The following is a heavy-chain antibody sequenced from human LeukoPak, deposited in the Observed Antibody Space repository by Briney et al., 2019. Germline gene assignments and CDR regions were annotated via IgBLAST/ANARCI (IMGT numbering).Heavy chain of an antibody. V-gene: IGHV4-34*01. CDR1: GGSFSGYY. CDR2: INHSGST. J-gene: IGHJ4*02. CDR3: ASLLQGVDY. D-gene: IGHD6-13*01. Sequence: SETPSLTCAVYGGSFSGYYWSWIRRPPGKGLEWIGEINHSGSTNYNPSLKSRVTISVDTSKNQFSLKLSSVTAADTAVYYCASLLQGVDYWGQGTLVTVSS.